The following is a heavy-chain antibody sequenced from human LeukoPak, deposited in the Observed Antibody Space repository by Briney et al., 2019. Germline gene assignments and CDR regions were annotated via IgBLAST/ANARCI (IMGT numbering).Heavy chain of an antibody. CDR1: GFTFSSYG. Sequence: GGSLRLSCGASGFTFSSYGMHWVRQAPGKGLEWVAFIRYDGSNKYYADSVKGRFTISRDNSKNTLYLQMNSLRAEDTAVYYCASSTVMVRGVIPNWFDPWGQGTLVTVSS. D-gene: IGHD3-10*01. J-gene: IGHJ5*02. CDR2: IRYDGSNK. V-gene: IGHV3-30*02. CDR3: ASSTVMVRGVIPNWFDP.